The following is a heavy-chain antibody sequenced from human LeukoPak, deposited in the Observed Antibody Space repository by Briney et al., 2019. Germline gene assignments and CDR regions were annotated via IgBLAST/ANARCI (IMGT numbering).Heavy chain of an antibody. CDR1: GGSFSGYQ. J-gene: IGHJ4*02. V-gene: IGHV4-34*01. Sequence: PSETLSLTCSVHGGSFSGYQWSWIRQPPGKGLEWIGEINHSGSANYNPSLKSRVTISVDTSKNQYSLKLSSVTAADTAVYYCARAVRWLQLRDWGQGTLVTVSS. D-gene: IGHD5-24*01. CDR2: INHSGSA. CDR3: ARAVRWLQLRD.